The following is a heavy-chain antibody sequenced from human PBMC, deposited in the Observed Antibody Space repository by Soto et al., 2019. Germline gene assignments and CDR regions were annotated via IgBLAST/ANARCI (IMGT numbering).Heavy chain of an antibody. CDR2: IIPILGIA. CDR3: AMEYCSSTSCYRDY. V-gene: IGHV1-69*02. D-gene: IGHD2-2*02. J-gene: IGHJ4*02. Sequence: QVHLVQSGAEVKKPGSSVKVSCTASGVTFSSYTISWVRQAPGQGLEWMGRIIPILGIANYAQKFQGRVTITADKSTSTAYMELSSLRSEDTAVYYCAMEYCSSTSCYRDYWGQGTLVTVSS. CDR1: GVTFSSYT.